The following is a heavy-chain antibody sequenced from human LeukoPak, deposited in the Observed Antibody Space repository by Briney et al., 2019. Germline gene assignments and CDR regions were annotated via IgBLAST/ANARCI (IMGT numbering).Heavy chain of an antibody. V-gene: IGHV3-23*01. J-gene: IGHJ4*02. CDR2: ISGSGGST. CDR1: GFTFSSYA. Sequence: GGSLRLSCAASGFTFSSYAMSWVRQAPGKGLEWVSAISGSGGSTYYADSVKGRFSISRDNSKNALYLQMNSLRAEDTAVYYCAKTFDPGYYDILTGYFDYWGQGTLVTVSS. D-gene: IGHD3-9*01. CDR3: AKTFDPGYYDILTGYFDY.